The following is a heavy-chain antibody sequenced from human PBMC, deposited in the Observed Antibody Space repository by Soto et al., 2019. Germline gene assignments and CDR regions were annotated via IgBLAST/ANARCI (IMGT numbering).Heavy chain of an antibody. CDR3: AKAGGACSGGSCYSGNYFDY. CDR2: ISWNSGSI. Sequence: PGGSLRLSCAASGFTFDDYAMHWVRQAPGKGLEWVSGISWNSGSIGYADSVKGRFTISRDNAKNSLYLQMNSLRAEDTALYYCAKAGGACSGGSCYSGNYFDYWGQGTLVTVSS. CDR1: GFTFDDYA. J-gene: IGHJ4*02. D-gene: IGHD2-15*01. V-gene: IGHV3-9*01.